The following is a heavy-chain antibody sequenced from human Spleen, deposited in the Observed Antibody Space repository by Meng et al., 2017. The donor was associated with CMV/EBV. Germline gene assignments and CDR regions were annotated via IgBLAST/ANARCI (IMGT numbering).Heavy chain of an antibody. D-gene: IGHD7-27*01. V-gene: IGHV3-30*02. CDR2: IRYDGSDK. CDR3: AKDSNWGFHY. Sequence: GESLKISCAASGFTFSSYGMHWVHQAPGNGLEWVTFIRYDGSDKYYADSVKGRFTISRDNSKNTLYLQMNSLRAEDTAVYYCAKDSNWGFHYWGQGTLVTVSS. CDR1: GFTFSSYG. J-gene: IGHJ4*02.